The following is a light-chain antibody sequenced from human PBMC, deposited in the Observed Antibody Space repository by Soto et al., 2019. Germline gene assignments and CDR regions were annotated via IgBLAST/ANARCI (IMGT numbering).Light chain of an antibody. J-gene: IGKJ2*01. CDR2: AAS. Sequence: DIQMTQSPSSLSASVGDRVTITCRASQYISSYLNWYQQKPGKAPKLLIYAASSLQSGVPSRFSGSGSGSDFTLTISSLQPEDFATYYCQQSYSTPPATFGQGTKLEIK. CDR3: QQSYSTPPAT. CDR1: QYISSY. V-gene: IGKV1-39*01.